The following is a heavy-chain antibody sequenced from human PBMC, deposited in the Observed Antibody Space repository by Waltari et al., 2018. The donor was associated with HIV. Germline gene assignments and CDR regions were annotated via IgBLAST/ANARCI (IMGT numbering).Heavy chain of an antibody. Sequence: EVQLVESGGGLVKPGGSLRLSCAASGFTFSSYSMNWVRQAPGKGLEWVSSISSSSSYIYYADSVKGRFTISRDNAKNSLYLQMNSLRAEDTAVYYCAILRDIAAAARWFDPWGQGTLVTVSS. J-gene: IGHJ5*02. D-gene: IGHD6-13*01. CDR2: ISSSSSYI. CDR3: AILRDIAAAARWFDP. CDR1: GFTFSSYS. V-gene: IGHV3-21*01.